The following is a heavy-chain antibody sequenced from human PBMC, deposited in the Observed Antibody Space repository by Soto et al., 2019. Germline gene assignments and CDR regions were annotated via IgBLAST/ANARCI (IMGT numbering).Heavy chain of an antibody. V-gene: IGHV4-30-4*08. CDR3: AREPPNYYDSSGYYPN. Sequence: SETLSLTCTVSGGSISTGYWTWIRQPPEKGLEWIGCIYYSGSTYYNPSLKSRVTISVDTSKNQFSLKLSPVTAADTAVYYCAREPPNYYDSSGYYPNWGQGTLVTVS. CDR1: GGSISTGY. CDR2: IYYSGST. J-gene: IGHJ4*02. D-gene: IGHD3-22*01.